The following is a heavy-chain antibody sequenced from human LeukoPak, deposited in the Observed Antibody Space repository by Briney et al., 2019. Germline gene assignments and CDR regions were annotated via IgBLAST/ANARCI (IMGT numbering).Heavy chain of an antibody. D-gene: IGHD3-22*01. Sequence: GGSLRLSCAASGFTFSVYAMSWVRQAPGKGLEWVSAISGSGGSTYYAESVKGRFTISRDNSKNTLYLQINSLRAEDTALYFCAKCATGSGYYYWGQGTLVTVSS. J-gene: IGHJ4*02. V-gene: IGHV3-23*01. CDR1: GFTFSVYA. CDR2: ISGSGGST. CDR3: AKCATGSGYYY.